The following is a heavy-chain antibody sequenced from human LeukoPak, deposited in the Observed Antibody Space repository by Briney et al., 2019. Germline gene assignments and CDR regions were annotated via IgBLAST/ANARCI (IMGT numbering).Heavy chain of an antibody. Sequence: GGSLRLSCAASGFTFSSYGMHWVRQAPGKGLEWVAVISYDGSNKYYADSVKGRFTISRDNSKNTLYLQMNSLRAEDTAVYYCANTDSGYSSDYWGQGTLVTVSS. V-gene: IGHV3-30*18. D-gene: IGHD6-13*01. J-gene: IGHJ4*02. CDR1: GFTFSSYG. CDR2: ISYDGSNK. CDR3: ANTDSGYSSDY.